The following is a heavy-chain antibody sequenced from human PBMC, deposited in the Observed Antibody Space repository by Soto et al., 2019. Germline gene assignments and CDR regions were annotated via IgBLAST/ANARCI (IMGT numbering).Heavy chain of an antibody. CDR3: ARGVPNCSSSSCYFDY. V-gene: IGHV4-59*01. D-gene: IGHD2-2*01. J-gene: IGHJ4*02. Sequence: PSETLSLTCTVSSGSISGYSWTWIRQPPRKGLEWIGYIYKSGSTTYNPSLKSRVTMSVDTSKSQLSLKVTSVTAADTAVYYCARGVPNCSSSSCYFDYWSKGALVTVSS. CDR2: IYKSGST. CDR1: SGSISGYS.